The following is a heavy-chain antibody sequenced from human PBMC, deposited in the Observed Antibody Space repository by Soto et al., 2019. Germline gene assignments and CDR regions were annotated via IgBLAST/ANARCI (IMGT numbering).Heavy chain of an antibody. CDR2: INHSGST. V-gene: IGHV4-34*01. CDR3: ASATPTVTTDYYYYYMDV. J-gene: IGHJ6*03. CDR1: GGSFSGYS. D-gene: IGHD4-17*01. Sequence: NPSESLSITCAVYGGSFSGYSLSWIRQPPGKGLEWIGEINHSGSTNYNPSLKSRVTISVDTSKNQFSLKLSSVTAADTAVYYCASATPTVTTDYYYYYMDVWGQGTTVT.